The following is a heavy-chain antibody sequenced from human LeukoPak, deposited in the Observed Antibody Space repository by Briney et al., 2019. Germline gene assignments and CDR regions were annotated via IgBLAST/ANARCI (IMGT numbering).Heavy chain of an antibody. D-gene: IGHD5-12*01. Sequence: GGSLRLSCAAAGFTFSSYAMSWVRQAPGKGLEWVSAISGSGGSTYYADSVKGRFTISRDNSKNTLYLQMNSLRAEVTAVYYCAKRPMVATCFDYWGQGTLATVSS. CDR3: AKRPMVATCFDY. V-gene: IGHV3-23*01. J-gene: IGHJ4*02. CDR2: ISGSGGST. CDR1: GFTFSSYA.